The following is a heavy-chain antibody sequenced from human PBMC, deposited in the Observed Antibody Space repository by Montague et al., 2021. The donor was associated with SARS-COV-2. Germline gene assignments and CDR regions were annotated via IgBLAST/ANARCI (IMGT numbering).Heavy chain of an antibody. V-gene: IGHV3-7*01. J-gene: IGHJ3*02. CDR1: GFIFSNYW. CDR2: IQKDGSDT. Sequence: SLRLSCAASGFIFSNYWMNWVRQAPGKGLEWVAKIQKDGSDTYYVASVKGRFTISRDNAKNSLYLQMNSLRADDTAVYYCARSSGLYDALDIWGQGIMVTVSS. CDR3: ARSSGLYDALDI. D-gene: IGHD3-10*01.